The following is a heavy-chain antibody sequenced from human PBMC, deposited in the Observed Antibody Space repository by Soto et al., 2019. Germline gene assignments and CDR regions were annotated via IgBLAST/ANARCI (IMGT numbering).Heavy chain of an antibody. J-gene: IGHJ6*02. CDR1: VGTFSSYA. V-gene: IGHV1-69*13. CDR2: IIPIFGTA. Sequence: SVKVPCKASVGTFSSYAISWVRQAPGQGLEWMGGIIPIFGTANYAQKFQGRVTITADESTSTAYMELSSLRSEDTAVYYCASSRRGGNIVLMVYAPASYYYYGMDVWGQGTTVTVSS. CDR3: ASSRRGGNIVLMVYAPASYYYYGMDV. D-gene: IGHD2-8*01.